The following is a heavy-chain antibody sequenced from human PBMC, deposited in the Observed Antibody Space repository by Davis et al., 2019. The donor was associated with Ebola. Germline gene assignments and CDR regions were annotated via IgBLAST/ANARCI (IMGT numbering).Heavy chain of an antibody. CDR3: ARQDSPRGADP. J-gene: IGHJ5*02. V-gene: IGHV4-34*01. CDR1: GGSFSGYY. Sequence: PSETLSLTCAVYGGSFSGYYWSWIRQPPGKGRDWIGEINHSGSTYYNPSLKSRVTISVDTSKNQFSLKLSSVTVADTAVYYCARQDSPRGADPWGQGTLVTVSS. CDR2: INHSGST. D-gene: IGHD1-26*01.